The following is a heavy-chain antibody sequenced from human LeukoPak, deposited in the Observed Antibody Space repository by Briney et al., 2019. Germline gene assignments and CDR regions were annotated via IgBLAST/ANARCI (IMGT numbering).Heavy chain of an antibody. J-gene: IGHJ3*02. CDR2: IIHSGST. CDR1: GVSFNDYY. V-gene: IGHV4-34*12. D-gene: IGHD4-17*01. CDR3: ARCFDYGDIPQAFDI. Sequence: SETLSLTCAVYGVSFNDYYWSWIRQPPGKGLEWIGEIIHSGSTNYNPSLKSRVTISVDTSKNPFSLNLSSVTAADTAVYYCARCFDYGDIPQAFDIWGQGTMVTVSS.